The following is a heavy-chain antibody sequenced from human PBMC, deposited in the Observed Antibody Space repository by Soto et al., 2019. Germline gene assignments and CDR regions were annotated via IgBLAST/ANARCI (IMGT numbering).Heavy chain of an antibody. CDR2: MNPNSGNT. CDR3: ARGRAYDFWSGYYYYGMDV. CDR1: GYTFTSYD. Sequence: GASVKVSCKASGYTFTSYDINWVRQATGQGLEWMGWMNPNSGNTGYAQKFQGRVTMTRNTSISTAYMELSSLRSEDTAVYYCARGRAYDFWSGYYYYGMDVWGQGTTVTVS. D-gene: IGHD3-3*01. V-gene: IGHV1-8*01. J-gene: IGHJ6*02.